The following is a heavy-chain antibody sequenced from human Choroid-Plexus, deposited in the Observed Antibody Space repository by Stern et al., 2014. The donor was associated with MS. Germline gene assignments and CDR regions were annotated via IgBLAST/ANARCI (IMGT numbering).Heavy chain of an antibody. Sequence: VQLVESGAEVKKPGSSVKVSCKASGGSFSSYGFNWVRQAPGQGLEWMGGIIPIIGTGNYAKKFQGRVTMAADTFTRTVYMELSSLTSEDTAVYYCARDNRHSDTTGSYAFDIWGQGTVVTVSS. CDR3: ARDNRHSDTTGSYAFDI. J-gene: IGHJ3*02. CDR1: GGSFSSYG. V-gene: IGHV1-69*06. CDR2: IIPIIGTG. D-gene: IGHD3-22*01.